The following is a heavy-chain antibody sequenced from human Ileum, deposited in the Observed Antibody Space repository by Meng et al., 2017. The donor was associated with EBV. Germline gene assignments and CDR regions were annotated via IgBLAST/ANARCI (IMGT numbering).Heavy chain of an antibody. CDR2: INPNSGGA. V-gene: IGHV1-2*06. Sequence: QVQLVQSGAEVKKPGASVTVSCKASAYTFAGYYMHWVRQAPGQGLEWMGRINPNSGGANYAQKFQGRVTMTRDTFISTAYMELSRLRSDDTAVYYCAREGLVGDLRYFDLWGRGTLVTVSS. J-gene: IGHJ2*01. D-gene: IGHD3-16*01. CDR3: AREGLVGDLRYFDL. CDR1: AYTFAGYY.